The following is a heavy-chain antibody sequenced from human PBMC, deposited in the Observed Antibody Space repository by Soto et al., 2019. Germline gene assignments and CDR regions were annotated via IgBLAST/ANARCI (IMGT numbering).Heavy chain of an antibody. J-gene: IGHJ4*01. CDR1: GFVFRVYW. V-gene: IGHV3-7*01. Sequence: ESGGGLVQPGGSLRLSCAASGFVFRVYWMSWVRQAPGKGLEWVANIKEDGSEANYVDSVKGRFAVSGDKDTNSLYLQLNSLTPEDTAVYYCARSRRQWFGGTLSYYFDFWGHGTLVTVSS. CDR3: ARSRRQWFGGTLSYYFDF. CDR2: IKEDGSEA. D-gene: IGHD3-10*01.